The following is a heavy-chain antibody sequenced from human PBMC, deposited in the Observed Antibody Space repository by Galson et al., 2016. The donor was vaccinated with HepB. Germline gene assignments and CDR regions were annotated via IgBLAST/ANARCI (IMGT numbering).Heavy chain of an antibody. CDR2: ISGGPDGRT. CDR1: GLTFSYYG. V-gene: IGHV3-23*01. Sequence: SLRLSCAASGLTFSYYGMSWVRQAAGKGLEWVSGISGGPDGRTYYADSVKGRFTISRDNSKNTLYLQMTSLRAEDTAVYYCAKLWAPGVITGSTFFDSWGQGTLVTVSS. CDR3: AKLWAPGVITGSTFFDS. J-gene: IGHJ4*02. D-gene: IGHD1-7*01.